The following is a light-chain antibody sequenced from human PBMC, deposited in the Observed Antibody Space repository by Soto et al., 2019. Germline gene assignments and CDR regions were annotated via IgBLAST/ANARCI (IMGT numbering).Light chain of an antibody. J-gene: IGLJ1*01. CDR2: ETY. V-gene: IGLV1-47*01. Sequence: QSVVTQTPSASGTPGQRVTFSCSGGSSNIGGNYVSWFQQLPGMAPKLLIYETYKRPSGVPDRFSGSKSGTSASLAISGLRSEDEADYYCVSWDDSLSGLVFGTGTKLTVL. CDR3: VSWDDSLSGLV. CDR1: SSNIGGNY.